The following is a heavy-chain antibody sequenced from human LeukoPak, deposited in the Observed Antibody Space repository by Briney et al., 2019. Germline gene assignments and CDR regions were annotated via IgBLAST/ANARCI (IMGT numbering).Heavy chain of an antibody. J-gene: IGHJ4*02. D-gene: IGHD1-26*01. V-gene: IGHV3-66*01. CDR3: ASLRGLGFDY. Sequence: GGSLRLSCAASGFTFSDYHMDWVRQAPGKGLEWVSVIYSGGSTYYADSVKGRFTISRDNSKNTLYLQMNSLRAEDTAVYYCASLRGLGFDYWGQGTLVTVSS. CDR2: IYSGGST. CDR1: GFTFSDYH.